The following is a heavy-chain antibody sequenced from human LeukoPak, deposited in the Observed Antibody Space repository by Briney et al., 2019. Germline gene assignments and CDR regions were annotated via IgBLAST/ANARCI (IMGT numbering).Heavy chain of an antibody. CDR2: INPSGGST. CDR3: AKGPRGWSWYSSSSAVFDY. CDR1: GYTFTSYY. D-gene: IGHD6-6*01. V-gene: IGHV1-46*01. J-gene: IGHJ4*02. Sequence: GASVKVSCKASGYTFTSYYMHWVRQAPGQGLEWMGIINPSGGSTSYAQKFQGRVTMTRDMSTSTVYMELNSLRAEDTAVYYCAKGPRGWSWYSSSSAVFDYWGQGTLVTVSS.